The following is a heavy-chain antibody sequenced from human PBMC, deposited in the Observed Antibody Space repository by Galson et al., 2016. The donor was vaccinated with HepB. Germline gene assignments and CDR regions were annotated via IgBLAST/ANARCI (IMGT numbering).Heavy chain of an antibody. D-gene: IGHD2-2*01. CDR2: IYNSGSA. CDR1: GGSISSGGYY. V-gene: IGHV4-31*03. J-gene: IGHJ6*02. Sequence: PLSLTCTVAGGSISSGGYYLSWTRQHPAKGLEWIGYIYNSGSAFYNPFLRSRVTMSVDTSKNQFSLKLSSVTAADPAIYCCATKVGYGLGVWGQGTTVTVSS. CDR3: ATKVGYGLGV.